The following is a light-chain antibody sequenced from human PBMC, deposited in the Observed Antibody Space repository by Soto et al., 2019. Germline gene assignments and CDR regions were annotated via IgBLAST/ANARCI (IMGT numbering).Light chain of an antibody. J-gene: IGLJ3*02. CDR3: AAWDDSLFCV. Sequence: QSVLTQPPSASGTPGQRVTISCSGGSSNIGDNTVNWYQQLPGTAPKLLIYSNNQRPSGVPDRFSGSKSGTSASLAIIGLQSEDEADYYCAAWDDSLFCVFGGGTKVTVL. CDR2: SNN. V-gene: IGLV1-44*01. CDR1: SSNIGDNT.